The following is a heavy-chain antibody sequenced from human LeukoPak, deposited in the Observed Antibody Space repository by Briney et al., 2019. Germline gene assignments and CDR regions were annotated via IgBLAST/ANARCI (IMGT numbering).Heavy chain of an antibody. Sequence: GGSLRLSCAASGFTLSRYAMTWVRQAPGKGLEWVSTISGSGGTTYYADSVKGRFTISRDNTKNTLYLQMNSVRAEGTAVYYCARGLTRIGYLNWFDPWGEGALVTVSS. CDR2: ISGSGGTT. V-gene: IGHV3-23*01. CDR3: ARGLTRIGYLNWFDP. D-gene: IGHD6-13*01. J-gene: IGHJ5*02. CDR1: GFTLSRYA.